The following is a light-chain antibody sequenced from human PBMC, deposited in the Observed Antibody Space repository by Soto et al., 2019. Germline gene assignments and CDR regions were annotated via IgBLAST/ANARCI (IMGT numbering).Light chain of an antibody. Sequence: QSVLTQPPSASGTPGQRVTISCFGGTSNIGNNFVSWYQQLPGAAPKLLIYSDNQRPSGVTDRVSASKSGTSASLAISGLRSEDEADYYCATWDASLSGRVFGGGTKLTVL. CDR3: ATWDASLSGRV. J-gene: IGLJ3*02. V-gene: IGLV1-47*02. CDR2: SDN. CDR1: TSNIGNNF.